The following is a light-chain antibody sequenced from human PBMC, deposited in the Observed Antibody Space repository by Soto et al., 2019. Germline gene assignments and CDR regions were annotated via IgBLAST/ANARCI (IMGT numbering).Light chain of an antibody. CDR1: QSVFSS. J-gene: IGKJ1*01. Sequence: ETVMTQSPATLSVSPGERATLSCRASQSVFSSLAWYQHKPGQAPRLLIYGAATRATGIPARFSGSGSGTEFTLTISSLQSDDIAVYYCHQYHNWPAFGQGTKVEIK. CDR2: GAA. V-gene: IGKV3-15*01. CDR3: HQYHNWPA.